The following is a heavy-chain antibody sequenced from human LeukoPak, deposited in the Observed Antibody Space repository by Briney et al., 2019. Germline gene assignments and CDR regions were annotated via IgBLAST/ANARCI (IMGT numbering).Heavy chain of an antibody. CDR2: IFYTEST. J-gene: IGHJ4*02. V-gene: IGHV4-30-4*01. Sequence: SETLSLTCTVSGGSISGDDYYWSWIRQPSGKGLEWIGYIFYTESTNYNPSLKSRVTISVDTSKKQFSLKLSSVTAADTAVYYCVTYYFDSSGPKKNYWGQGTLVTVSS. D-gene: IGHD3-22*01. CDR1: GGSISGDDYY. CDR3: VTYYFDSSGPKKNY.